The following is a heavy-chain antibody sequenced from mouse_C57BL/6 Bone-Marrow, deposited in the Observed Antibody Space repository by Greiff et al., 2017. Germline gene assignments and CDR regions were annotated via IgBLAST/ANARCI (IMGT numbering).Heavy chain of an antibody. Sequence: EVKLVESGGGLVKPGGSLKLSCAASGFTFSSYAMSWVRQTPEKRLEWVATISDGGSYTSYPDNVKGRFTISRDNAKNNLYLQMSHLKSEDTAMYYCARGATMITTGYYFDYWGQGTTLTVSS. CDR2: ISDGGSYT. CDR3: ARGATMITTGYYFDY. CDR1: GFTFSSYA. D-gene: IGHD2-4*01. V-gene: IGHV5-4*03. J-gene: IGHJ2*01.